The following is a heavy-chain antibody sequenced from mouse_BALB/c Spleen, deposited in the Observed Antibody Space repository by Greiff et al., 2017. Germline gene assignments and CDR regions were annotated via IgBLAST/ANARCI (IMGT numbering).Heavy chain of an antibody. CDR1: GYAFTNYL. J-gene: IGHJ2*01. D-gene: IGHD1-2*01. Sequence: QVHVKQSGAELVRPGTSVKVSCKASGYAFTNYLIEWVKQRPGQGLEWIGVINPGSGGTNYNEKFKGKATLTADKSSSTAYMQLSSLTSDDSAVYFCARSPHYSGSVSFDSWGQGTPLTVSS. CDR3: ARSPHYSGSVSFDS. CDR2: INPGSGGT. V-gene: IGHV1-54*01.